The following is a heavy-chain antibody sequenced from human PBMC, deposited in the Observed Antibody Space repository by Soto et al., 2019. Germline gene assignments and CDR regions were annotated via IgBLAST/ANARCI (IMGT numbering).Heavy chain of an antibody. CDR3: AKTKQWLVKDYYYGMDV. CDR2: ISGSGVTT. CDR1: GFTFSSYA. J-gene: IGHJ6*02. Sequence: GGSLRLSCAASGFTFSSYAMNWVRQAPGKGLEWVSGISGSGVTTYYADSVKGRFTISRDNSKNTLFLQMNSLRADDTAVYYCAKTKQWLVKDYYYGMDVWGQGTTVTVSS. D-gene: IGHD6-19*01. V-gene: IGHV3-23*01.